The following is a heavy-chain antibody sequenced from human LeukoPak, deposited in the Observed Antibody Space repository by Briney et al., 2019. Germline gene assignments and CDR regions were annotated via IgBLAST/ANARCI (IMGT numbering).Heavy chain of an antibody. CDR2: ISYDGSNK. CDR1: GFTFSSYA. J-gene: IGHJ6*02. CDR3: ARDRVPVTPRGSGMDV. V-gene: IGHV3-30-3*01. Sequence: PGRSLRLSCAASGFTFSSYAMHWVRQAPGKGLEWVAVISYDGSNKYYADSVKGRFTISRDNSKNTLYLQMNSLRAEDTAVYYCARDRVPVTPRGSGMDVWGQGTTVTVSS. D-gene: IGHD4-17*01.